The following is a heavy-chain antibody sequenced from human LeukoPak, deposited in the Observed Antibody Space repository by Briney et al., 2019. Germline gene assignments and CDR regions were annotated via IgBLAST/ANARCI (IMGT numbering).Heavy chain of an antibody. J-gene: IGHJ4*02. V-gene: IGHV3-48*03. D-gene: IGHD5-18*01. CDR2: ISSSGNTI. Sequence: GGSLRLSCAASGFTFSSYEMNWFRQAPGKGLEWVSYISSSGNTIYYADSVKGRFTISRDNSKNTLYLQMNSLRAEDTAVYYCAKNGGAWIQLWCLDYWGQGTLVTVSS. CDR1: GFTFSSYE. CDR3: AKNGGAWIQLWCLDY.